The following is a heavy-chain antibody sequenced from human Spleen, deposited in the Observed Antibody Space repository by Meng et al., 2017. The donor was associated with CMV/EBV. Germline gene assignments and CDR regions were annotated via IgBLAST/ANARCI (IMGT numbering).Heavy chain of an antibody. J-gene: IGHJ4*02. V-gene: IGHV3-66*04. CDR2: IYSGGTT. CDR1: EITVSNTY. Sequence: SEITVSNTYMSWVRQAPGKGLEWVSVIYSGGTTYYADSVKGRFTISRDNSKNTLYLQMHSLRAEDTAMYYCAKHNSRVVIGGGVDYWGQGTLVTVSS. D-gene: IGHD3-3*01. CDR3: AKHNSRVVIGGGVDY.